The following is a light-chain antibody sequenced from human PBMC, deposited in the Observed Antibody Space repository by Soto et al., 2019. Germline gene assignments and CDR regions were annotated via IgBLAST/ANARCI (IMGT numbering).Light chain of an antibody. CDR1: SSDVGGYNY. Sequence: QSVLTQPPSASGSPGQSVTISCTGTSSDVGGYNYVSWYQQHPGEAPKLIIYEVTKRPSGVPDRFSGSKSGNMASLTVSGLQGEDEADYYCSSYGGSNNYVFGTGTKLTVL. CDR3: SSYGGSNNYV. J-gene: IGLJ1*01. CDR2: EVT. V-gene: IGLV2-8*01.